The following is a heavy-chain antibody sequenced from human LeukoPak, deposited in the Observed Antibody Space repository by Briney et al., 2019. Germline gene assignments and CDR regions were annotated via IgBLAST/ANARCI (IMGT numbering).Heavy chain of an antibody. CDR3: ATFPIKGDGLFDY. J-gene: IGHJ4*02. CDR1: GYTLTELS. D-gene: IGHD5-12*01. CDR2: FDPEDGET. V-gene: IGHV1-24*01. Sequence: ASVKVSCKVSGYTLTELSMHWVRQAPGKGLEWMGGFDPEDGETIYAQKFQGRVTMTEDTSTDTAYMELSGLRSEDTAVYYCATFPIKGDGLFDYWGQGTLVTVSS.